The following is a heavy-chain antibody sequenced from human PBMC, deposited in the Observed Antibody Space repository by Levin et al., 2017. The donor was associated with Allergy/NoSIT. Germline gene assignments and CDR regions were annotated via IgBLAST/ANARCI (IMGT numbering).Heavy chain of an antibody. D-gene: IGHD2-2*01. J-gene: IGHJ3*02. CDR1: GGSISNNNYY. CDR3: ARGTAADDAFDI. V-gene: IGHV4-30-4*01. CDR2: IYYSGRT. Sequence: SQTLSLTCTVSGGSISNNNYYWSWIRQPPGKGLEWIGYIYYSGRTYYNPSLKSRVTISVDTSKNQFSLKLSSVTAADTAVYYCARGTAADDAFDIWAQGTMVTVSS.